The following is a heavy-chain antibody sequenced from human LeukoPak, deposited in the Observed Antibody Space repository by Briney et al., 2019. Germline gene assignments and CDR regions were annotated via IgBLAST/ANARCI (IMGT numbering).Heavy chain of an antibody. CDR1: GGSFSSHH. Sequence: PSETLSLTCTVSGGSFSSHHWSWIRQPPGKGLEWIGYISYIGSTNYNPALKSRVTISVDTSKNQFSLKLSSVTAADAAVYFCAGDPTTVTKGLEIWGQGTMVTVSS. CDR3: AGDPTTVTKGLEI. CDR2: ISYIGST. D-gene: IGHD4-17*01. V-gene: IGHV4-59*11. J-gene: IGHJ3*02.